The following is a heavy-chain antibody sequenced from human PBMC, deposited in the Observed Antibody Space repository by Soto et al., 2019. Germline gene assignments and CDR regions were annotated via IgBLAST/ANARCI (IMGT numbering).Heavy chain of an antibody. Sequence: ASVKVSCKASGHTFTGYYMHWVRQAPGQGLEWMGWINPNSGGTNYAQKFQGRVTMTRDTSISTAYMELSRLRSDDTAVYYCARGADIVLMVYAISGGMDVWGQGTTVTVSS. CDR1: GHTFTGYY. CDR2: INPNSGGT. J-gene: IGHJ6*02. V-gene: IGHV1-2*02. CDR3: ARGADIVLMVYAISGGMDV. D-gene: IGHD2-8*01.